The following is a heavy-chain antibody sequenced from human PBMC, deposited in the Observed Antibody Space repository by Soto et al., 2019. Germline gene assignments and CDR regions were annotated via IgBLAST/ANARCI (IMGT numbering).Heavy chain of an antibody. D-gene: IGHD3-3*01. V-gene: IGHV1-18*04. CDR3: ARAQPNVLRFLEWSPGALDV. CDR2: ISAYNGNT. Sequence: PGASVKVSCKASGYTFTSYGISWVRQAPGQGLEWMGWISAYNGNTNYAQKLQGRVTMTTDTSTSTAYMELRSLRSDDTAVYYCARAQPNVLRFLEWSPGALDVWGQGTTVTVSS. J-gene: IGHJ6*02. CDR1: GYTFTSYG.